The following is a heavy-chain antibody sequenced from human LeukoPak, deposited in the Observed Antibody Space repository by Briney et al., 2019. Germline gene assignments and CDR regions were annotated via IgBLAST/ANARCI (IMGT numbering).Heavy chain of an antibody. J-gene: IGHJ5*02. CDR2: IYYSGST. V-gene: IGHV4-59*01. CDR3: ARAARRHLGRNWFDP. CDR1: GGSISSYY. Sequence: SETLSLTCTVSGGSISSYYWSWIRQPPGKGLEWIGYIYYSGSTNYNPSLKSRVTISVDTSENQFSLKLSSVTAADTAVYYCARAARRHLGRNWFDPWGQGTLVTVSS. D-gene: IGHD3-16*01.